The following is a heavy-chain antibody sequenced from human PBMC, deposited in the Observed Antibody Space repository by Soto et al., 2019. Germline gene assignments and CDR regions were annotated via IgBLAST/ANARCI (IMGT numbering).Heavy chain of an antibody. CDR2: IIPIFGTA. CDR3: ARSGQPLVGGGVDY. J-gene: IGHJ4*02. V-gene: IGHV1-69*12. D-gene: IGHD6-13*01. CDR1: GGTFSSYA. Sequence: QVQLVQSGAEVKKPGSSVKVSCKASGGTFSSYAISWVRQAPGQGLEWMGGIIPIFGTANYAQKFQGRVTITADESTSTAYMELSSLRSEDTAVYYCARSGQPLVGGGVDYWGQGTLVTVSS.